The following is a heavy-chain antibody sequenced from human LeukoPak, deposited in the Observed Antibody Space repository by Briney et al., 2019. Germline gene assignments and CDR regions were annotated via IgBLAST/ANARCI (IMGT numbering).Heavy chain of an antibody. CDR1: GYTFTGYY. V-gene: IGHV1-2*02. CDR3: ARDGRILWFGEQTFDY. D-gene: IGHD3-10*01. J-gene: IGHJ4*02. CDR2: INPNSGGT. Sequence: ASVKVSCKASGYTFTGYYMHWVRQAPGQGLEWMGWINPNSGGTNYAQKFQGRVTMTRDTSISTAYMELRSLRSDDTAVYYCARDGRILWFGEQTFDYWGQGTLVTVSS.